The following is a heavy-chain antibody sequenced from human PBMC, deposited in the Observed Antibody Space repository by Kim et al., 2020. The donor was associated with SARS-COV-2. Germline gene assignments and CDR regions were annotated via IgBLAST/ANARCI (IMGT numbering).Heavy chain of an antibody. CDR3: AKQGYICALNTYYGLDL. CDR1: GFSFNNYG. Sequence: GGSLRLSCAASGFSFNNYGMHWVRQAPGKGLEWVAFISYEGSKKQYLDSLKGRFTISRDYSKNTLYLQMNSLTAEDTAVYYCAKQGYICALNTYYGLDLWGQGPTDTVS. J-gene: IGHJ6*02. V-gene: IGHV3-30*18. D-gene: IGHD5-12*01. CDR2: ISYEGSKK.